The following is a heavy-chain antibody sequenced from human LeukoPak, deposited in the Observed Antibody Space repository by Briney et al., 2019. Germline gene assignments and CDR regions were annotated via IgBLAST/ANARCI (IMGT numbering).Heavy chain of an antibody. J-gene: IGHJ5*02. V-gene: IGHV4-59*08. CDR2: IYYSGST. CDR1: GGSISSYY. D-gene: IGHD3-22*01. CDR3: ARRGYYYDSSGYFDP. Sequence: PSETLSLTCTVSGGSISSYYWSWIRQPPGKGLEWIGYIYYSGSTNYNPFLKSRVTISVDTSKNQFSLKLSSVTAADTAVYYCARRGYYYDSSGYFDPWGQGTLVTVSS.